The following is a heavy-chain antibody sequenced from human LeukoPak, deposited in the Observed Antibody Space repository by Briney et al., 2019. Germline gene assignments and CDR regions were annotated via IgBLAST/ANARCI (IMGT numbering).Heavy chain of an antibody. J-gene: IGHJ6*04. D-gene: IGHD2-2*01. CDR1: GFSLSTSGVG. CDR2: IYWDDDK. CDR3: AHAYCTRTSYHPYYYYALDV. V-gene: IGHV2-5*02. Sequence: ESGPTLVKPTQTLTLTGTFSGFSLSTSGVGVGWIRQPPGKALEWLALIYWDDDKRYSPSLKSRLTITKDTSKNQVVLTMTNMDPVDTATYYCAHAYCTRTSYHPYYYYALDVWGTGTTVTVSS.